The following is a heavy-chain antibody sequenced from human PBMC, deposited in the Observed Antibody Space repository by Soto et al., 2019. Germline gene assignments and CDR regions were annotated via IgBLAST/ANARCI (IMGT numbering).Heavy chain of an antibody. CDR2: ISTYNGDT. CDR1: GYTFTRSG. D-gene: IGHD5-12*01. J-gene: IGHJ6*02. CDR3: AREGVAPYYYSGLDV. Sequence: QVQLVQSGAEVKKPGASVKVSCKASGYTFTRSGISWVRQAPGQGLEWMGWISTYNGDTNYAQTFQGRVTMTTDTSTRTVHMEGRSLRSDDTAVYYCAREGVAPYYYSGLDVWGQGTPVTVSS. V-gene: IGHV1-18*01.